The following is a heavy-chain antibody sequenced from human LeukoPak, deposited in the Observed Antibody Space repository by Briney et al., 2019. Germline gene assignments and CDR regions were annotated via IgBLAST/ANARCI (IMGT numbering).Heavy chain of an antibody. D-gene: IGHD6-13*01. CDR1: GFTFSSYA. CDR3: ARDLRRPIATAGLAYENY. Sequence: GGSLRLSCAASGFTFSSYAMSWVRQAPGKGLEWVSAISGSGGSTYYADSVKGRFTISRDNSKNTLYLQMNSLRAEDTAVYYCARDLRRPIATAGLAYENYWGQGTLVTVSS. CDR2: ISGSGGST. J-gene: IGHJ4*02. V-gene: IGHV3-23*01.